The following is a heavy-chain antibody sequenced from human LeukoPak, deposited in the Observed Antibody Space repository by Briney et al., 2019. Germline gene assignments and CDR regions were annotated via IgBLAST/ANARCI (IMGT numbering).Heavy chain of an antibody. CDR3: ARSYYDSSGYYFDY. D-gene: IGHD3-22*01. V-gene: IGHV4-34*01. CDR2: INHSGST. Sequence: PSETLSLTCAVYGGSFSGYYWSWIRQPPGKGLEWIEEINHSGSTNYKPSLKSRVTISVDTSKNQFSLKLSSVTAADTAVYYCARSYYDSSGYYFDYWGQGTLVTVSS. CDR1: GGSFSGYY. J-gene: IGHJ4*02.